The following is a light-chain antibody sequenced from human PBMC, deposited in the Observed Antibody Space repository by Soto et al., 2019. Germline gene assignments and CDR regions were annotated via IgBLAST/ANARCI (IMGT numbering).Light chain of an antibody. V-gene: IGKV3-15*01. Sequence: EIVLTQSPATLSLSPGERATLSCRASQSVSNFLAWYQQKPGQAPRLLIYDASTRAPGIPARFSGSGSGTELTLTISSLQSDDFAVYHCQQYNNWPPTFGHGTKVDIK. CDR1: QSVSNF. CDR3: QQYNNWPPT. CDR2: DAS. J-gene: IGKJ3*01.